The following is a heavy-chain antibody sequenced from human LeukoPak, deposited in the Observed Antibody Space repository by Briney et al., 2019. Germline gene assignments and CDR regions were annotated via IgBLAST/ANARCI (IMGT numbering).Heavy chain of an antibody. Sequence: GRSLRLSRAASGFSFSNYDMHWVRQAPGKGLEWVAVISYDGSNKYYADSVKGRFTISRDNSKNTLFLQMNSLRAEDTAVYYCAKESTMSAGSFDIWGQGTMVTVSS. CDR1: GFSFSNYD. V-gene: IGHV3-30*18. D-gene: IGHD5/OR15-5a*01. CDR2: ISYDGSNK. CDR3: AKESTMSAGSFDI. J-gene: IGHJ3*02.